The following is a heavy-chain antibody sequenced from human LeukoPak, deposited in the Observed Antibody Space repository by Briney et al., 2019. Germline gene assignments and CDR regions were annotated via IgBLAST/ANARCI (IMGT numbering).Heavy chain of an antibody. Sequence: GGSLRLSCAASGFTVSSNYISWVRQAPGKGLEWVSVIYSGGTTYYADSVKGRFTISRDNSKNTLYLQMNSLRAEDTAVYYCAKERGVWSDSSAPLDYWGQGTLVTVSS. CDR1: GFTVSSNY. D-gene: IGHD3-22*01. CDR2: IYSGGTT. V-gene: IGHV3-53*05. CDR3: AKERGVWSDSSAPLDY. J-gene: IGHJ4*02.